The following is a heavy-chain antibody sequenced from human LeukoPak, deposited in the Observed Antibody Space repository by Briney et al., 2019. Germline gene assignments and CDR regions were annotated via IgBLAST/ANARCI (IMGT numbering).Heavy chain of an antibody. CDR1: GYTFTGYY. CDR2: INPNSGGT. Sequence: ASVKVSCKASGYTFTGYYMHWVRQAPGQGLEWMGWINPNSGGTNYAQKFQGRVTVTRDTSISTAYMELSRLRPDDTAVYYCASWSSSPPYYYYYMDVWGKGTTVTVSS. CDR3: ASWSSSPPYYYYYMDV. J-gene: IGHJ6*03. V-gene: IGHV1-2*02. D-gene: IGHD6-6*01.